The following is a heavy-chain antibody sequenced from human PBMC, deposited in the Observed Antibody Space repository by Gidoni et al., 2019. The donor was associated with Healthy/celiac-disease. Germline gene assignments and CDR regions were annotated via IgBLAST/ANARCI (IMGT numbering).Heavy chain of an antibody. D-gene: IGHD2-15*01. V-gene: IGHV3-30-3*01. CDR3: ARVKKSGGSCYSLIRFCSGMDV. CDR2: ISYDGSNK. J-gene: IGHJ6*02. CDR1: GFPFSSYA. Sequence: QVQLVESGGGVVQPGRSLRLSCAASGFPFSSYAMHWVRQAPGKGLEWVAVISYDGSNKYYADSVKGRFTISRDNSKNTLYLQMNSLRAEDTAVYYCARVKKSGGSCYSLIRFCSGMDVWGQGTTVTVSS.